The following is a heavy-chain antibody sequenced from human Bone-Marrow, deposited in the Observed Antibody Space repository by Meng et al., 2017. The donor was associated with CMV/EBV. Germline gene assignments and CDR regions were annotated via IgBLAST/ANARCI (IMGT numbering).Heavy chain of an antibody. V-gene: IGHV3-21*01. CDR2: ISMSSDYK. CDR3: ASAGVVISPFDY. D-gene: IGHD3-22*01. Sequence: GGSLRLSCAASGFTFNSHSMNWVRQAPGRGLEWVSSISMSSDYKYYADSVKGRFTISRDNAKNSLYLQISSLRAEDTAVYYCASAGVVISPFDYWGQGTLVTVSS. CDR1: GFTFNSHS. J-gene: IGHJ4*02.